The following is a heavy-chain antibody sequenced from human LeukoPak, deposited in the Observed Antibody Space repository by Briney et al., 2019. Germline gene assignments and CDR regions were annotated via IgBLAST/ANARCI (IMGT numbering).Heavy chain of an antibody. CDR1: GGSISSYY. Sequence: SETLSLTCTVSGGSISSYYWSWIRQPPGKGLEWIGYIYYSGSTNYKSSLKSRVTISVDTSKNQFSLKLSSVTAADTAVYYCARGRRKQWLVHNYFDYWGQGTLVTVSS. J-gene: IGHJ4*02. V-gene: IGHV4-59*01. D-gene: IGHD6-19*01. CDR2: IYYSGST. CDR3: ARGRRKQWLVHNYFDY.